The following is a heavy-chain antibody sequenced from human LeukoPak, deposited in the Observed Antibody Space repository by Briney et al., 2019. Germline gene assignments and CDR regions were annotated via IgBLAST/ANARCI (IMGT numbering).Heavy chain of an antibody. J-gene: IGHJ4*02. CDR2: INPSGGST. CDR3: ARGGISSRIDY. D-gene: IGHD6-6*01. CDR1: GYTFTSYY. V-gene: IGHV1-46*01. Sequence: GASVTLSCKASGYTFTSYYLHWVRQAPGQGLEWMGTINPSGGSTTYAQKLQGRVTMTTDTSTSTAYMELRSLRSDDTAVYYCARGGISSRIDYWGQGTLVTVSS.